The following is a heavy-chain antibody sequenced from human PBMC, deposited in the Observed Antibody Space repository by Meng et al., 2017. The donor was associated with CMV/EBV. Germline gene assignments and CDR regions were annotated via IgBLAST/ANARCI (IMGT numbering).Heavy chain of an antibody. Sequence: ASVKVSCKASGYPFTAYYMHWVRQAPGQGLEWMGWINPDSGATNFARNLQGRVTMTRDTSISTAYMELRGLTFDDTAVYYCARGQYYYDSSGYFYWGQGTLVTVSS. D-gene: IGHD3-22*01. V-gene: IGHV1-2*02. CDR1: GYPFTAYY. J-gene: IGHJ4*02. CDR2: INPDSGAT. CDR3: ARGQYYYDSSGYFY.